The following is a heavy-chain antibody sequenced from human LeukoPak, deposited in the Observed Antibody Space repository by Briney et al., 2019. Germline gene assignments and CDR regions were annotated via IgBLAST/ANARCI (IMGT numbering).Heavy chain of an antibody. CDR1: GGTFSSYA. Sequence: ASVKVSCKASGGTFSSYAISWVRQAPGQGLEWMGRIIPILGIANYAQKFQGRVTITADKSTSTAYMELSSLRSEDTAVYYCASASYDILTGYYGPYYYYGMDVWGQETTVTVSS. CDR3: ASASYDILTGYYGPYYYYGMDV. D-gene: IGHD3-9*01. CDR2: IIPILGIA. V-gene: IGHV1-69*04. J-gene: IGHJ6*02.